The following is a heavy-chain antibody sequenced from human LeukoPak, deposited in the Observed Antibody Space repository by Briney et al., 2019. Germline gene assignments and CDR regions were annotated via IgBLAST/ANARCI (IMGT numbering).Heavy chain of an antibody. CDR1: VGSISSGNW. CDR3: ATAPILRGEGGEHFKYGMDV. Sequence: SESLSLTCAVSVGSISSGNWWSWVRQSPGKGREWFGEIYHNGTANYNPSLKSRVTISADRVTNHFALNLTSVTAADTAVYYCATAPILRGEGGEHFKYGMDVWGQGTTVSVSS. CDR2: IYHNGTA. J-gene: IGHJ6*02. D-gene: IGHD3-10*01. V-gene: IGHV4-4*02.